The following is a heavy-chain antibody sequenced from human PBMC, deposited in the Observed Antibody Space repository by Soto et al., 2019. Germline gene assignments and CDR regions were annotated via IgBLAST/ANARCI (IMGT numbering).Heavy chain of an antibody. CDR3: ALGLCFLEWLLDY. CDR2: VSGSGGSV. V-gene: IGHV3-23*01. D-gene: IGHD3-3*01. Sequence: EVQLLESGGGLVQPGGSLRLSCAASGLTFSSHAMSWVRQPPGKGLEWISGVSGSGGSVYYADSVKGRFTISRDNSNNTLFLQMNSLRAEDTAVYYCALGLCFLEWLLDYGGQGNLVTVSS. J-gene: IGHJ4*02. CDR1: GLTFSSHA.